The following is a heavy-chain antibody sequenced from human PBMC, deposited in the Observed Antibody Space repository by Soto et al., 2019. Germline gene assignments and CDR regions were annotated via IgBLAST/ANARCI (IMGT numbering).Heavy chain of an antibody. J-gene: IGHJ4*02. CDR3: AKAIYSSSWTGPDY. CDR2: ISGSGGST. V-gene: IGHV3-23*01. CDR1: GFTFSSYA. Sequence: GGSLRLSCAASGFTFSSYAMSWVRQAPGKGLEWVSAISGSGGSTYYADSVKGRCTISRDNSKNTLYLQMNSLRAEDTAVYYCAKAIYSSSWTGPDYWGQGTQVTVSS. D-gene: IGHD6-13*01.